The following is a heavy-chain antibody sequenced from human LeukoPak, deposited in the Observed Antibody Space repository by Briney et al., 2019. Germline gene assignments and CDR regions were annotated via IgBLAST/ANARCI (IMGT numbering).Heavy chain of an antibody. CDR2: IYYSGST. CDR1: GGSISSNSYY. D-gene: IGHD5-18*01. J-gene: IGHJ5*02. CDR3: ASLRRRYSYGFGHWFDP. V-gene: IGHV4-39*01. Sequence: SEILSLTCTVSGGSISSNSYYWGWIRQPPGKGLEWIGSIYYSGSTYYNPSLKSRVTISVDTSKNQFSLKLSSVTAADTAVYYCASLRRRYSYGFGHWFDPWGQGTLVTVSS.